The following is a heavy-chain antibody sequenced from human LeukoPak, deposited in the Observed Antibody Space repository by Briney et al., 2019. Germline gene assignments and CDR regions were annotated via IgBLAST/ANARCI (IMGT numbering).Heavy chain of an antibody. CDR2: IYYSGST. V-gene: IGHV4-30-4*08. CDR3: ARGPVTYYYDSSGYYRNNWFDP. J-gene: IGHJ5*02. CDR1: GGSISSGGYY. Sequence: SETLSLTCIVSGGSISSGGYYWSWIRQHPGKGLEWIGYIYYSGSTYYNPSLKSRVTISVDTSKNQFSLKLSSVTAADTAVYYCARGPVTYYYDSSGYYRNNWFDPWGQGTLVTVSS. D-gene: IGHD3-22*01.